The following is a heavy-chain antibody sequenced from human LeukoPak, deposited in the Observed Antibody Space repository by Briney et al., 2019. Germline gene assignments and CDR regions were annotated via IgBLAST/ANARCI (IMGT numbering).Heavy chain of an antibody. V-gene: IGHV3-23*01. D-gene: IGHD6-19*01. CDR1: GFTFSSYG. CDR3: ERKVAAPDY. J-gene: IGHJ4*02. Sequence: GGSLRLSCAASGFTFSSYGMSWVRQSPGKGLEWVSVISGSGGRTYYADSVKGRFTISRDNSKNTLYLQMNSLRAEDTAVYYCERKVAAPDYWGQGTLVTVSS. CDR2: ISGSGGRT.